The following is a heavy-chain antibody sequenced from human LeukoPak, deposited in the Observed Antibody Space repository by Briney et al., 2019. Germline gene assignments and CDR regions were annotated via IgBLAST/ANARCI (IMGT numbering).Heavy chain of an antibody. Sequence: PGGSLRLSCAASGFTFSSYVMIWVRQAPGKGLEWVSALSGSGGSTYYADSVKGRFTISRDNSKNTLYLQMNSLRAEDTAVYYCARDSSVVTMIVVGIDAFDIWGQGTMVTVSS. D-gene: IGHD3-22*01. CDR2: LSGSGGST. CDR1: GFTFSSYV. V-gene: IGHV3-23*01. CDR3: ARDSSVVTMIVVGIDAFDI. J-gene: IGHJ3*02.